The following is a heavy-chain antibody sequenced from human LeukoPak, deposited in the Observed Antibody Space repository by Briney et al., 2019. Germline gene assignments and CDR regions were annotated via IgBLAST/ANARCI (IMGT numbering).Heavy chain of an antibody. CDR2: ISWNSGSI. CDR1: GFTFDDYA. CDR3: AKAPGSGSLRDDAFDI. V-gene: IGHV3-9*01. Sequence: PGGSLRLSCAASGFTFDDYAMHWVRQAPGKGLEWVSGISWNSGSIGYADSVKGRFTISRDNAKNSLYLQMNSLRAEDTALYYCAKAPGSGSLRDDAFDIWGQGTMVTVSS. D-gene: IGHD2-15*01. J-gene: IGHJ3*02.